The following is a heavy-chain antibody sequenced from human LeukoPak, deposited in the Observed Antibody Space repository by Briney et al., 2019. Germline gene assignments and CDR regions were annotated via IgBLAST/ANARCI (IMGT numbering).Heavy chain of an antibody. D-gene: IGHD2-2*01. CDR3: ARAGTSRRKTDY. CDR2: INHSGST. J-gene: IGHJ4*02. V-gene: IGHV4-34*01. CDR1: GGSFSGYY. Sequence: PSETLSLTCAVYGGSFSGYYWSWIRQPPGKGLEWIGEINHSGSTNYNPSLKSRVTISVDTSKNQFSLKLSSVTAADTAVYYCARAGTSRRKTDYWGQGTLVTVSS.